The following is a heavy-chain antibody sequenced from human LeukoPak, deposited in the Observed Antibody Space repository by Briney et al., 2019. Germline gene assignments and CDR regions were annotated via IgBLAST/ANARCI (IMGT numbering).Heavy chain of an antibody. Sequence: GGSLRLSCAASGFTFSSYAMHWVRQAPGKGLEWVAVISYDGSNKYYADSVKGRFTISRDNSKNTLYLQMNSLRAEDTAVYYCARETTVTTGFNYWGQGTLVTVSS. V-gene: IGHV3-30-3*01. CDR3: ARETTVTTGFNY. CDR2: ISYDGSNK. J-gene: IGHJ4*02. D-gene: IGHD4-17*01. CDR1: GFTFSSYA.